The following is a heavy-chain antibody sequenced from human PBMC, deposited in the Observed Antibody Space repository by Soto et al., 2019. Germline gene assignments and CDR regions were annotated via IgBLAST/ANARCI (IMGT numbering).Heavy chain of an antibody. Sequence: ASVKVYCKASVYTYNRFVITWVRQAPGQGLEWMGWISAYNGNTNYAQKFQDRVTMTTDTSTSTAYMELRSLRSDDTAVYYCARRGAASDFDYWGQGTLVTVSS. CDR2: ISAYNGNT. J-gene: IGHJ4*02. CDR1: VYTYNRFV. CDR3: ARRGAASDFDY. V-gene: IGHV1-18*01. D-gene: IGHD1-26*01.